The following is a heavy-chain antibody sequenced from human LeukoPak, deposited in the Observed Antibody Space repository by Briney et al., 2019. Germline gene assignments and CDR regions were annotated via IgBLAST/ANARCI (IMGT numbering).Heavy chain of an antibody. CDR1: GFTFSSCW. J-gene: IGHJ3*02. Sequence: GGSLRLPCAVSGFTFSSCWMHWVRQAPGKGLVWVSRINSDGSSTSYADSVKGRFTISRDNAKNTLYLQMNSLRAEDTAVYYCARDYWYYYGSGSYYKTLNDACEIWGQATMVTVSS. V-gene: IGHV3-74*01. CDR3: ARDYWYYYGSGSYYKTLNDACEI. D-gene: IGHD3-10*01. CDR2: INSDGSST.